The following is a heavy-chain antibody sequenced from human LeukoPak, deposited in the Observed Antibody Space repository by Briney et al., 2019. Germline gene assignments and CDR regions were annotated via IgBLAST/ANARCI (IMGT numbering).Heavy chain of an antibody. CDR1: AFTFSDYY. Sequence: GGSLRLSWPASAFTFSDYYMSWIRQAPGKGLEWVSYISSSGSTIYYADSVKGRFTISRDDAKNSLYLQMNSLRAEDTAVYYCRTSHWEHDYWGQGTLDTVSS. D-gene: IGHD1/OR15-1a*01. V-gene: IGHV3-11*01. CDR2: ISSSGSTI. J-gene: IGHJ4*02. CDR3: RTSHWEHDY.